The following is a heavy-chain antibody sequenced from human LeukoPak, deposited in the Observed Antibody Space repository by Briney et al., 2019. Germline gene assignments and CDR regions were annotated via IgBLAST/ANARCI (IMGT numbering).Heavy chain of an antibody. Sequence: SVKVSCKASGGTFSSYAISWMRQAPGQGLEWMGRIIPIFGTANYAQKFQGRVTITTDESTSTAYMELSSLRSEDTAVYYCARENNGYEGVDYYYYYMDVWGKGTTVTVSS. CDR1: GGTFSSYA. V-gene: IGHV1-69*05. J-gene: IGHJ6*03. CDR3: ARENNGYEGVDYYYYYMDV. CDR2: IIPIFGTA. D-gene: IGHD5-12*01.